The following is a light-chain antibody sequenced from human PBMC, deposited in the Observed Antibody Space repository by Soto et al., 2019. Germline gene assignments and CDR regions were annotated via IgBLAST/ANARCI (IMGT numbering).Light chain of an antibody. Sequence: QSVLTQPASVSGSPGQSITIPCTGTSNDIGGYNYVSWYQRFPGKAPKLIIYDVTNRPSGVSFRFPGSKSGNTDSVAIYGLQAEDEAGYPCSSYSSTSTRRLFGAGTKVTVL. CDR2: DVT. CDR1: SNDIGGYNY. V-gene: IGLV2-14*03. CDR3: SSYSSTSTRRL. J-gene: IGLJ1*01.